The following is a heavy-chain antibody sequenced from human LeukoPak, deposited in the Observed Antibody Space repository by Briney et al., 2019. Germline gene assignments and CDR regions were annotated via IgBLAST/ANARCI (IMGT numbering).Heavy chain of an antibody. D-gene: IGHD6-19*01. CDR1: GFTFSSYA. CDR3: AYNKQWRYFDY. CDR2: ISYDGSNK. V-gene: IGHV3-30*04. J-gene: IGHJ4*02. Sequence: GGSLRLSCAASGFTFSSYAMHWVRQAPGKGLEWVAVISYDGSNKYYADSVKGRFTISRDNSKNTLYLQMNSLRAEDTAVYYCAYNKQWRYFDYWGQGTLVTVSS.